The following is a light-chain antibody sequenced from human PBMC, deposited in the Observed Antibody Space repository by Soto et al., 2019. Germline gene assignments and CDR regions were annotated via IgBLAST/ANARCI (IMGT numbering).Light chain of an antibody. V-gene: IGKV1-39*01. CDR1: QPIGTS. CDR2: SAS. Sequence: DIQMTQSPSSLSASVGDSVTVTCRASQPIGTSLHWYQQRAGKAPKVLISSASRLQSGVSSRFSGSGSGTHFTLTISSXRPEDSATYYCLQGYNTFWTFGQGTKVDIK. CDR3: LQGYNTFWT. J-gene: IGKJ1*01.